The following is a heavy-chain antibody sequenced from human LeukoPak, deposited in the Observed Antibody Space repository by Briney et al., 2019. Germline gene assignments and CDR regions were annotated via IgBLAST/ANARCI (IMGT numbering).Heavy chain of an antibody. CDR1: GGSISSGGYY. Sequence: SQTLSLTCTVSGGSISSGGYYWSWIRQHPGKGLEWIGYIYYSESTYYNPSLKSRVTISVDTSKNQFSLKLSSVTAADTAVYYCARRRDIVATEDNWFDPWGQGTLVTVSS. D-gene: IGHD5-12*01. CDR3: ARRRDIVATEDNWFDP. CDR2: IYYSEST. J-gene: IGHJ5*02. V-gene: IGHV4-31*03.